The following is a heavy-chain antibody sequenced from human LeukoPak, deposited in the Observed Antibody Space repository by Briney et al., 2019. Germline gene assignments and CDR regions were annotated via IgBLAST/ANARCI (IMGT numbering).Heavy chain of an antibody. CDR2: INPGGSSI. CDR1: GFTFSSYW. CDR3: ARSNQADDY. J-gene: IGHJ4*02. Sequence: GGSLRLSCAASGFTFSSYWMHWVRQVPGKGLVWVARINPGGSSITYADSVKGRFTISRDNAKNTLYLQVDSLRVEDTGVYYCARSNQADDYWGQGTLVTVSS. V-gene: IGHV3-74*01. D-gene: IGHD1-14*01.